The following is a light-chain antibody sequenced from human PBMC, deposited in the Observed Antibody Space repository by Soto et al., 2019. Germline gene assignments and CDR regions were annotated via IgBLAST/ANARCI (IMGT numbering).Light chain of an antibody. Sequence: DIQMTQSPSSLSASVGDRVTMTCRARQDIRHYVAWYQQKPGEVPKLLIYAASTLQSGVQAWFRGGGFGPDFTRTISSLLPEDVATYYCQRYHSALLTVGPGTKVD. CDR1: QDIRHY. J-gene: IGKJ3*01. CDR3: QRYHSALLT. CDR2: AAS. V-gene: IGKV1-27*01.